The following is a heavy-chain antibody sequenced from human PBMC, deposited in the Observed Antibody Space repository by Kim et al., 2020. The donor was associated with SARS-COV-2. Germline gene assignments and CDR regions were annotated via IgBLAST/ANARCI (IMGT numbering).Heavy chain of an antibody. D-gene: IGHD1-26*01. J-gene: IGHJ5*01. CDR3: VRDRSGSSFDS. V-gene: IGHV1-46*01. Sequence: ISYAQKFQDRVTITRATSTSTLYMELSSLRSEATAVYYCVRDRSGSSFDSWGQGTLVTVSS. CDR2: I.